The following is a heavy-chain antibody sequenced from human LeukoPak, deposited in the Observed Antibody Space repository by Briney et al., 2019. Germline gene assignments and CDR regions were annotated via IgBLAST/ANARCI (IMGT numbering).Heavy chain of an antibody. V-gene: IGHV4-30-4*01. CDR1: GPSISSGDYH. Sequence: SETLSLTCTVSGPSISSGDYHWNWIRQPPGKGLEWIGFIHDSGSTYYNPYLKSRVSISRDMSKNQLSLMLSSVTAADTAVYYCARGFGAGNYYYGWFDPWGQGTLVSVS. CDR3: ARGFGAGNYYYGWFDP. CDR2: IHDSGST. D-gene: IGHD3-10*01. J-gene: IGHJ5*02.